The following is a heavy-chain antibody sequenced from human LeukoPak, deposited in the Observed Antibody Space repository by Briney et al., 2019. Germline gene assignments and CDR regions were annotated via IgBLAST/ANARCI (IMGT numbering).Heavy chain of an antibody. Sequence: GGSLRLSCEASGFSFSKYRMHWVRQAPGKGLVWVAFISKDGGTTTYVDSVRDRFTISRDNSRNILFLQMNSLKSEDTAMYYCVRASGYLHDFDFWGQGTLVTVSS. V-gene: IGHV3-74*03. J-gene: IGHJ4*02. CDR1: GFSFSKYR. CDR2: ISKDGGTT. D-gene: IGHD3-3*01. CDR3: VRASGYLHDFDF.